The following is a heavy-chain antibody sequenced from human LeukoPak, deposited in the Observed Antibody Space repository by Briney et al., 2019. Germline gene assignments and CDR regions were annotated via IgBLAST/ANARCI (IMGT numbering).Heavy chain of an antibody. CDR2: IYPGDSDT. CDR1: AYSFTSYW. CDR3: ARAGGAARRIWFDP. D-gene: IGHD6-6*01. J-gene: IGHJ5*02. Sequence: GESLKISCKASAYSFTSYWIGWVRQMPEKGLEWMGIIYPGDSDTSYSPSFQGQVTISADTSISTAYLQWSSQKASDTAMYYCARAGGAARRIWFDPWGQGTLVTVSS. V-gene: IGHV5-51*01.